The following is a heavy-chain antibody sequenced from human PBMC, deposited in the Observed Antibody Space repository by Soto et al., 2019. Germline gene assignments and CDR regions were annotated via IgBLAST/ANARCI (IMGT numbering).Heavy chain of an antibody. D-gene: IGHD6-13*01. CDR2: ISGSGGST. J-gene: IGHJ4*02. CDR1: GFTFSSFA. CDR3: ARGFSAGKGSPPDF. Sequence: GGSLRLSCAASGFTFSSFAMSWVRQAPGKGLDWVSAISGSGGSTYSADSVKGRFTISRDNSKNTLYLQMSSLRAEDTAVYYCARGFSAGKGSPPDFSGPGPLVTVST. V-gene: IGHV3-23*01.